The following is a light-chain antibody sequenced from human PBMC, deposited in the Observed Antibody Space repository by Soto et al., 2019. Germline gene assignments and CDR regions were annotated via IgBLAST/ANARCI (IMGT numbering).Light chain of an antibody. CDR1: SSNIGAGYD. CDR2: GNS. V-gene: IGLV1-40*01. CDR3: QSYDSSLSGSGV. Sequence: QAVVTQPPSVSGAPGQRVTISCTGSSSNIGAGYDVHWYQQLPGTAPKLLIYGNSNRPSGVPDRFSGSKSGTSASLAITGLQAEDEADYYCQSYDSSLSGSGVFGRGTKLTVL. J-gene: IGLJ3*02.